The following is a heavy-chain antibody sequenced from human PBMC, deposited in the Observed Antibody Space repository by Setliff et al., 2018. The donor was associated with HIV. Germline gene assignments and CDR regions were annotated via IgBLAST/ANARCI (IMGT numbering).Heavy chain of an antibody. V-gene: IGHV4-38-2*01. CDR1: GYFVAVGYY. J-gene: IGHJ4*01. CDR3: VRAPPGLHLLASTNGPYFFDY. CDR2: IFHSGTT. D-gene: IGHD2-15*01. Sequence: SETLSLXCVVSGYFVAVGYYWGWIRQSPGKGLEGSCNIFHSGTTYYNQSLRSRNTISVDTSKNQFFLNMTSVTAAATFVYYCVRAPPGLHLLASTNGPYFFDYWGHGTLVTVSS.